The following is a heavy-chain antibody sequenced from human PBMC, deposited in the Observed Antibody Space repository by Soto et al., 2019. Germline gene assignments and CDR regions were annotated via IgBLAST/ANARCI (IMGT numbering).Heavy chain of an antibody. D-gene: IGHD6-19*01. CDR1: GFTFSSYG. CDR2: ISYDGSNK. CDR3: AKDTIAVAPTFDY. J-gene: IGHJ4*02. Sequence: QVQLVESGGGVVQPGRSLRLSCEASGFTFSSYGMHWVRQAPGKGLEWVAVISYDGSNKYYADSVKGRFTISRDNSKNTLYLQMNSLRAEDTAVYYCAKDTIAVAPTFDYGGQGTLVTVSS. V-gene: IGHV3-30*18.